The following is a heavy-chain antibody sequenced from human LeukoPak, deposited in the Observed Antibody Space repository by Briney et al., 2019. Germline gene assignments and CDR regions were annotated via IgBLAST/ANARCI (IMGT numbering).Heavy chain of an antibody. V-gene: IGHV1-69*13. CDR3: SREDGYGGVFDY. D-gene: IGHD4-23*01. CDR1: GGTFSSYA. CDR2: IIPIFGTA. J-gene: IGHJ4*02. Sequence: SVKVSCKASGGTFSSYAISWVRQAPGQGLEWMGGIIPIFGTANYAQKFQGRVTITADESTSTAYMELSSLRSEDTAVYYCSREDGYGGVFDYWGQGTLVSVSS.